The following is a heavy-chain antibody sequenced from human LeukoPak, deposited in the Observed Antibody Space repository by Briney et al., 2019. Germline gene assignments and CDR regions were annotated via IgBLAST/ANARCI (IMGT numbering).Heavy chain of an antibody. CDR2: IYYSGTT. CDR1: GGSISSYY. V-gene: IGHV4-59*12. D-gene: IGHD4-17*01. J-gene: IGHJ4*02. Sequence: SETLSLTCTVSGGSISSYYWSWIRQPPGKGLEWIGYIYYSGTTDYNPSLKSRITISLDTSKNQFSLRLTSVTPADTAVYYCGRGQFYGDYEDYWGQGTLVTVSS. CDR3: GRGQFYGDYEDY.